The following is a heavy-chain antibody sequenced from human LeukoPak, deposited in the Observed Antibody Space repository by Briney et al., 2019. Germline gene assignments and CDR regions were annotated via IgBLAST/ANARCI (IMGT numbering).Heavy chain of an antibody. CDR3: ARDPSPLMMYANFDY. J-gene: IGHJ4*02. D-gene: IGHD2-8*01. CDR2: ISYEGSNK. CDR1: GFTFSSSA. V-gene: IGHV3-30-3*01. Sequence: PGGSLRLSCTASGFTFSSSAMHWVRQAPGKGLEWVAVISYEGSNKYYADSVKGRFTISRDNSKGTLYLQMNSLRPEDTALYYCARDPSPLMMYANFDYWGQGTLVTVSS.